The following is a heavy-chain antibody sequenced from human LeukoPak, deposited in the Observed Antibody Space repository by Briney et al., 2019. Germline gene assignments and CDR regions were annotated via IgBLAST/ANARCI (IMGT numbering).Heavy chain of an antibody. J-gene: IGHJ4*02. V-gene: IGHV3-23*01. CDR1: GFTFSSYA. Sequence: GGSLRLSCAASGFTFSSYAMSWVRQAPGKGLEWVSAISGSGGSTYYADSVKGRFTISRDNSKNTLYLQMNSLRAEDTAVYYCARDRIAAVGLDYWGQGTLVTVSS. CDR2: ISGSGGST. CDR3: ARDRIAAVGLDY. D-gene: IGHD6-13*01.